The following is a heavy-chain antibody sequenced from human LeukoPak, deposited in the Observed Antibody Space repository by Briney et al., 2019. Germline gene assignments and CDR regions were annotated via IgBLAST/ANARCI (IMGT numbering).Heavy chain of an antibody. J-gene: IGHJ3*02. CDR1: GGSISSFY. CDR3: ARLPYCSSTSCYEDAFDI. CDR2: IYYSGST. Sequence: SETLSLTCTVSGGSISSFYWNWFRQPPGKGLEWIGYIYYSGSTNYNPSLKSRVTISVDTSKNQFSLRLSSVTAADTAVYYCARLPYCSSTSCYEDAFDIWGQGTMVTVPS. V-gene: IGHV4-59*01. D-gene: IGHD2-2*01.